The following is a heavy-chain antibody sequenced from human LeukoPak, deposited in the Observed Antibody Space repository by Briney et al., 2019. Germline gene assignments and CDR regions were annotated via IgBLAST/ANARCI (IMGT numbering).Heavy chain of an antibody. V-gene: IGHV1-69*06. J-gene: IGHJ4*02. CDR1: GGTFSSYA. CDR2: IIPIFGTA. D-gene: IGHD4-17*01. CDR3: ARGGGVYGDYFFDY. Sequence: GASVKVSCKASGGTFSSYAISWVRQAPGQGLEWMGGIIPIFGTANYAQKFQGRVTITADKSTSTAYMELSSLRSEDTAVYYCARGGGVYGDYFFDYWGQGTLVTVSS.